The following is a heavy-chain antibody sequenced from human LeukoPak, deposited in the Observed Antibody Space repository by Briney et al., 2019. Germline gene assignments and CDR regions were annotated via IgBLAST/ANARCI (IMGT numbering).Heavy chain of an antibody. CDR2: ISYDGTDK. CDR1: GFTFSSYA. J-gene: IGHJ4*02. D-gene: IGHD7-27*01. V-gene: IGHV3-30-3*01. Sequence: GGSLRLSCAASGFTFSSYAMHWVRQAPGEGLEWVAFISYDGTDKHYADSVKGRFTISRDISKDTLYLQMNSLRAEDTAVYYCARDPNPTGDYFDFWGQGTLVTVSS. CDR3: ARDPNPTGDYFDF.